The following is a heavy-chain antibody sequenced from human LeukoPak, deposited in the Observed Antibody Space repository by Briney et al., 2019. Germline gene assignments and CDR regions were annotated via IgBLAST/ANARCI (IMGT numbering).Heavy chain of an antibody. Sequence: SENLSLTCAVYAYSISSGCYWGWIRQPPGKGLEWIGRIYHSGSTYYNPSLKSRVTISVDTSTNHFSLNLSSVTAADTAVYYCARGGYDILTGYYMYFQHWGQGTLVSVSS. CDR3: ARGGYDILTGYYMYFQH. D-gene: IGHD3-9*01. CDR1: AYSISSGCY. CDR2: IYHSGST. V-gene: IGHV4-38-2*01. J-gene: IGHJ1*01.